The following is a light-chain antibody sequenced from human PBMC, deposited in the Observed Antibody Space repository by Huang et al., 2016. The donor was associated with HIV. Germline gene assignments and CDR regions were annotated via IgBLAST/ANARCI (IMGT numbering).Light chain of an antibody. V-gene: IGKV3-15*01. CDR1: QSVSIS. CDR2: GPS. J-gene: IGKJ1*01. Sequence: EIVLTQSPATLSVSPGESATLSCRASQSVSISLAWYQPRPGQAPRLLIYGPSTRAGGVPARFSGSGSGTDFTLTINSLQSEDFGVYYCQQHDNWPWTFGQGTKVENK. CDR3: QQHDNWPWT.